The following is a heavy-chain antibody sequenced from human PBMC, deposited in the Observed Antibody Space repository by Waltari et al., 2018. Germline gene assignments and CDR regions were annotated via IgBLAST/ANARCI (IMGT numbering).Heavy chain of an antibody. D-gene: IGHD1-26*01. CDR1: GDSVSNYYW. V-gene: IGHV4-4*02. CDR3: ARDRGRGLYLDS. CDR2: IHGRGKT. Sequence: QLQLQQSGPGLVKPSESLSLTCGVSGDSVSNYYWWSWVRQAPGKGPEWIGQIHGRGKTNYNPSLESRVTVSMDTSNNQFSLKLTSPTAADTAVYYCARDRGRGLYLDSWGQGTLVTVSP. J-gene: IGHJ4*02.